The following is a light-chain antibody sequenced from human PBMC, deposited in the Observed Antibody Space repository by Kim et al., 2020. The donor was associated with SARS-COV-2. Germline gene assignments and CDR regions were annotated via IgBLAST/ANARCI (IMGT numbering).Light chain of an antibody. Sequence: VSPGRTASSTSPEGKLGDKSACWYQQKPGQSPMLVIYQDSKRPSGISERFSGSNSGNTATLTISGTQAMDGADYYCQAWDSSTSYVFGTGTKVTVL. CDR1: KLGDKS. V-gene: IGLV3-1*01. CDR2: QDS. CDR3: QAWDSSTSYV. J-gene: IGLJ1*01.